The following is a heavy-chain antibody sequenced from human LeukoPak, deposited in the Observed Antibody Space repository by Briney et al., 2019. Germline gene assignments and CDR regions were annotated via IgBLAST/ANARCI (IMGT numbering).Heavy chain of an antibody. CDR1: GYTFTSYA. J-gene: IGHJ3*02. Sequence: ASVKVSCKASGYTFTSYAFSWVRQAPGQGLEWMGGIIPVFGTANYAQKFQGRVTITADESTSTAYMELSSLRSEDTAVYYCARDRVVGLGIDNAFDIWGHGTMVTVSS. CDR2: IIPVFGTA. V-gene: IGHV1-69*13. D-gene: IGHD2-15*01. CDR3: ARDRVVGLGIDNAFDI.